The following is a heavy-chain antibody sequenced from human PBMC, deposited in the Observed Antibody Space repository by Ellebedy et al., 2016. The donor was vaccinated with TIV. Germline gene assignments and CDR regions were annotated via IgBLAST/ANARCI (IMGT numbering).Heavy chain of an antibody. Sequence: PGGSLRLSCAASGFTFSNYWIHWVRQAPGKGLVWLSRINRDGSSANYADSVKGRFSISRDHAKNSLYLQMNNLRAEDTAVYYCARDFDTAPMKTIFDYWGHGTLVTVSS. CDR3: ARDFDTAPMKTIFDY. D-gene: IGHD5-18*01. CDR1: GFTFSNYW. V-gene: IGHV3-74*01. J-gene: IGHJ4*01. CDR2: INRDGSSA.